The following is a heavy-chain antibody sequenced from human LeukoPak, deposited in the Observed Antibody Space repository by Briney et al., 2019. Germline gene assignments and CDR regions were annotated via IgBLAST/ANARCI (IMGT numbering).Heavy chain of an antibody. Sequence: PGGSLRLSCAAPGFTFREYSMSWVRQAPGKGLEWVSNIRANGGDTYYTDSVKGRFTISRDNSKNTLYLEMNSLRAEDTAVYYCAKGGYTTWFDPWGQGTLVTVSS. V-gene: IGHV3-23*01. J-gene: IGHJ5*02. D-gene: IGHD2-15*01. CDR1: GFTFREYS. CDR3: AKGGYTTWFDP. CDR2: IRANGGDT.